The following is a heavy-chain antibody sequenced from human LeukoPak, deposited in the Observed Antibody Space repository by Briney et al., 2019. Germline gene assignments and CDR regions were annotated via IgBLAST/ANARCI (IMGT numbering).Heavy chain of an antibody. CDR2: MWSDRDDQ. Sequence: GGSLRLSCAAFGFTFRNHGLHWVRQAPGKGLEWVAVMWSDRDDQYYADSVKGRFTISRDNSKNTLNLQMNSLRVEDTALYYCARGVGNGYSGYGFRWYDLWGQGTLVTVSS. V-gene: IGHV3-33*01. CDR3: ARGVGNGYSGYGFRWYDL. CDR1: GFTFRNHG. J-gene: IGHJ5*02. D-gene: IGHD5-12*01.